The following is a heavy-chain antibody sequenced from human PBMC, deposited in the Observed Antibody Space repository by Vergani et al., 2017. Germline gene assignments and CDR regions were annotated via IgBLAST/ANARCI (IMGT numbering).Heavy chain of an antibody. V-gene: IGHV3-11*01. CDR2: ISNSGNTI. D-gene: IGHD5-24*01. Sequence: VQLLESGGDLVQPGGSLRLSCAASGFSFSDHYMTWIRQAPGKGLEWVSYISNSGNTIEYADSVKGRFSISRDNAKSSLFLQMDSLRAEDTAVYYCARDHRDYNNYPGTFDIWGQGTTVTVSS. J-gene: IGHJ6*02. CDR3: ARDHRDYNNYPGTFDI. CDR1: GFSFSDHY.